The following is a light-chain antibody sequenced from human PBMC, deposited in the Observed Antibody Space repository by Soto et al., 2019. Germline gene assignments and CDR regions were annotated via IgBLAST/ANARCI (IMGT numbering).Light chain of an antibody. Sequence: QVTQSPSSLTASVGDSVTITCRASHTISRYLNWYQQKPAKAXKLLIYAASSLQSGVPSRFSGSVCGTDFTLPISSLQPEDFATYYCQQTYRTPSITFGQGTRLDIK. J-gene: IGKJ5*01. CDR2: AAS. CDR3: QQTYRTPSIT. CDR1: HTISRY. V-gene: IGKV1-39*01.